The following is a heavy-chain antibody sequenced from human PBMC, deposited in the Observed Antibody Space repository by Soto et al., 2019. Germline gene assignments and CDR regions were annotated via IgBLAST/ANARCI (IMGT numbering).Heavy chain of an antibody. CDR3: AKGMFSSSPAAAGSFDY. J-gene: IGHJ4*02. CDR2: IGGTDGKT. Sequence: QPGGSLRLSCAASGFTFSSYAMSWVRQAPGKGLEWVAAIGGTDGKTYYADSVKGRFTISRDNSEKTLYLQMSRLRAEDTAVYFCAKGMFSSSPAAAGSFDYWGQGALVTVSS. V-gene: IGHV3-23*01. D-gene: IGHD3-10*01. CDR1: GFTFSSYA.